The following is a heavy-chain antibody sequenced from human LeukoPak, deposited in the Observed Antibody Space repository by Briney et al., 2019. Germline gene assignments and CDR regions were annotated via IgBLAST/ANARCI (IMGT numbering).Heavy chain of an antibody. V-gene: IGHV3-21*01. D-gene: IGHD2-21*02. CDR1: GFTFSTYS. Sequence: GGSLRLSCAASGFTFSTYSMNWVRQAPGKGLEWVSSIGGTGTYIYYADSVKGRFTISRDNAKNSLYLQMNSLRAEDTAVYYCARVDEVTSYYYYGMDVWGQGTTVTVSS. CDR2: IGGTGTYI. CDR3: ARVDEVTSYYYYGMDV. J-gene: IGHJ6*02.